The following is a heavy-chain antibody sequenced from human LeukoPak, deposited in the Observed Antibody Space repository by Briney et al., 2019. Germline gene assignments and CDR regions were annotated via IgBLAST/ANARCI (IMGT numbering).Heavy chain of an antibody. J-gene: IGHJ6*04. CDR3: ERGKRGRNGGYYYYYGMDV. V-gene: IGHV4-34*01. CDR1: SGSFSGYY. Sequence: SEPLSLTCAVYSGSFSGYYWSWLRQPPGKGLKWIGEINHSETTNYNPSLKSRITISVDTSKNQFSLKLSSVTAADTAVYYCERGKRGRNGGYYYYYGMDVWGKGTTVTVSS. CDR2: INHSETT. D-gene: IGHD3-16*01.